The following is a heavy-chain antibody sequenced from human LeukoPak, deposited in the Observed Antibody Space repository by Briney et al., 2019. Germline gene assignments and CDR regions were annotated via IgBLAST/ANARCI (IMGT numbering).Heavy chain of an antibody. V-gene: IGHV1-8*01. CDR3: ATARIQLLSSDFDY. CDR1: GYTFTSYD. J-gene: IGHJ4*02. Sequence: GASVKVSCKASGYTFTSYDINWVRQATGQGLEWMGWMNPNSGNTGYAQKFQGRVTMTRNTSISTAYMELSSLRSEDTAVYYCATARIQLLSSDFDYWGQGTPVTVSS. CDR2: MNPNSGNT. D-gene: IGHD2-2*01.